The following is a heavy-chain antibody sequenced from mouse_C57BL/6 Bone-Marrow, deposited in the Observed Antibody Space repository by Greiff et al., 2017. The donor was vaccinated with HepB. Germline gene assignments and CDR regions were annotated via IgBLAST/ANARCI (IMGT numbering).Heavy chain of an antibody. Sequence: EVQLQESGGGLVQPGGSMKLSCVASGFTFSNYWMNWVRQSPEKGLEWVAQIRLKSDNYATHYAESVKGRFTISRDDSKSSVYLQMNNLRAEDTGIYYCTGRITTVYYFDYWGQGTTLTVSS. V-gene: IGHV6-3*01. CDR1: GFTFSNYW. J-gene: IGHJ2*01. D-gene: IGHD1-1*01. CDR3: TGRITTVYYFDY. CDR2: IRLKSDNYAT.